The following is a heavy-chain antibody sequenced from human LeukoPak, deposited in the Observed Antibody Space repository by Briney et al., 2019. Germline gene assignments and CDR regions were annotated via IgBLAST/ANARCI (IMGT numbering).Heavy chain of an antibody. CDR1: GYSISSGYY. J-gene: IGHJ4*02. V-gene: IGHV4-38-2*02. CDR3: ARDGYAPH. D-gene: IGHD5-12*01. Sequence: SETLSLTCTVSGYSISSGYYWGWTRQPPGKGLEWIGSIYHSGSTYYNPSLKSRVTISVDTSKNQFSLKLSSVTAADTAVYYCARDGYAPHWGQGTLVTVSS. CDR2: IYHSGST.